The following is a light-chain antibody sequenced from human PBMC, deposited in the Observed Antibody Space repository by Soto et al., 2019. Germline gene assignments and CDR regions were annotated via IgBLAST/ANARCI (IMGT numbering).Light chain of an antibody. J-gene: IGLJ2*01. CDR1: KLGDKY. V-gene: IGLV3-1*01. Sequence: SYKLTQPPSVSVSPGQTASITCSGDKLGDKYACWYQQKPGQSPVLVIYQDSKRPSGIPERFSGSNSGNTATLTISGTQAMDEADYYCQAWDSIYVVFGGGTKLTVL. CDR3: QAWDSIYVV. CDR2: QDS.